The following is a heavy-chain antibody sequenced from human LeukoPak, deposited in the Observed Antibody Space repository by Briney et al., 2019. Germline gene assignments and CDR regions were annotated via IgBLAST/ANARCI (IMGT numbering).Heavy chain of an antibody. V-gene: IGHV1-18*01. CDR1: GYTFTSYG. D-gene: IGHD1-26*01. CDR3: ARVFGGSYLYYYYMDV. J-gene: IGHJ6*03. CDR2: ISAYNGNT. Sequence: ASVKVSCKASGYTFTSYGISWVRQAPGQGLEWMGWISAYNGNTNYAQKLQGRVTMTTDTSTNTAYMELRSLRSDDTAVYYCARVFGGSYLYYYYMDVWGKGTTVTISS.